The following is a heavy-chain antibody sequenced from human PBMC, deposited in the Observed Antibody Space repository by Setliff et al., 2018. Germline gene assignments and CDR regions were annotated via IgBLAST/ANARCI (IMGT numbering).Heavy chain of an antibody. D-gene: IGHD1-26*01. CDR2: TTPIFTTA. CDR1: RGTFSNYA. Sequence: SVKVSCKTSRGTFSNYAISWVRQAPGQGLEWMGGTTPIFTTANYAQKFQGRVTITADESTSTAYMELSSLKTEDTAVYYCSRGTSRGSAFDCWGQGTLVTVSS. CDR3: SRGTSRGSAFDC. J-gene: IGHJ4*02. V-gene: IGHV1-69*13.